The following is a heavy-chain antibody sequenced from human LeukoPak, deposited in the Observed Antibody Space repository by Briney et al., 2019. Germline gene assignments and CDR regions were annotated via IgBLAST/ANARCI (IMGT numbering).Heavy chain of an antibody. D-gene: IGHD1-14*01. V-gene: IGHV3-64D*09. Sequence: GGSLRLSCSASGFTFSAYAMYWVRQAPGKGLEYVSGISNNGGSSFYADSVKGRFTISRDNSKNTLYLQMSSLRAEDTAVYYCVKITSGPGGDCWGQGTRLTVSS. J-gene: IGHJ4*02. CDR3: VKITSGPGGDC. CDR2: ISNNGGSS. CDR1: GFTFSAYA.